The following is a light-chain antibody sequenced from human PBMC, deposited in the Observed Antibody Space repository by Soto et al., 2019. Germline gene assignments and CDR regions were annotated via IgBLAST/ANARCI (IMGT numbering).Light chain of an antibody. V-gene: IGLV6-57*04. CDR3: QSYDSSNHRGV. CDR2: EDN. CDR1: SGSIASNY. J-gene: IGLJ2*01. Sequence: LMLTQPHSVSESPGKTVTISCTRSSGSIASNYVQWYQQRPGSAPTTVIYEDNQRPSGVPDRFSGSIDSSSNSASLTISGLKTEDEADYYCQSYDSSNHRGVFGGGTKLTVL.